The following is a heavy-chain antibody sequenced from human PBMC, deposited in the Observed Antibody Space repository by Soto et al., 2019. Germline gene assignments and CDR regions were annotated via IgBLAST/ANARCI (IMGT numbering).Heavy chain of an antibody. CDR3: ATGEIRFLDPDAFDI. CDR2: FDPEDGET. V-gene: IGHV1-24*01. CDR1: GYTLTELS. D-gene: IGHD3-3*01. J-gene: IGHJ3*02. Sequence: ASVKVSCKVSGYTLTELSMHWVRQAPGKGLEWMGGFDPEDGETIYAQKFQGRVTMTEDTSTDTAYMELSSLRSEDTAVYYCATGEIRFLDPDAFDIWGQGTMVTVSS.